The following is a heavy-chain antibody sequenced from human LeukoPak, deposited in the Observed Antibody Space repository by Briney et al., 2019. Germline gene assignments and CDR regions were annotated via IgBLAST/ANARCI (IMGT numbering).Heavy chain of an antibody. CDR2: MYTSGST. D-gene: IGHD2-15*01. Sequence: PSETLSLTCTVSGGSISSGSYYWSWIRQPAGKGLEWIGRMYTSGSTNYNPSLKSRVTISVDTSKNQFSLKLSSVTAADTAVYYCARDVWGPHCSGDSCYFSDYWGQGTLVTVSS. CDR1: GGSISSGSYY. CDR3: ARDVWGPHCSGDSCYFSDY. J-gene: IGHJ4*02. V-gene: IGHV4-61*02.